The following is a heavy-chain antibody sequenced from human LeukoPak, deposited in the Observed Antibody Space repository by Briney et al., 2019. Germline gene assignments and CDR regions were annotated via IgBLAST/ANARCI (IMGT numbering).Heavy chain of an antibody. V-gene: IGHV3-21*01. CDR2: ISSSSSYI. Sequence: EGSLRLSCAASGFTFSSYSMNWVRQAPGKGLEWVSSISSSSSYIYYADSVKGRFTISRDNAKNSLYLQMNSLRAEDTAVYYCAREGSSGYSYGYIDYWGQGTLVTVSS. CDR3: AREGSSGYSYGYIDY. CDR1: GFTFSSYS. J-gene: IGHJ4*02. D-gene: IGHD5-18*01.